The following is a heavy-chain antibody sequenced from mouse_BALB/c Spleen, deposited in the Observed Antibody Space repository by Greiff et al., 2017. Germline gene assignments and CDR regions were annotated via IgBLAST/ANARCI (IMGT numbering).Heavy chain of an antibody. D-gene: IGHD2-1*01. CDR2: IYPGDGDT. CDR3: AGYGNYFAY. J-gene: IGHJ3*01. V-gene: IGHV1-87*01. Sequence: VQLQQSGAELARPGASVKLSCKASGYTFTSYWMQWVKQRPGQGLEWIGAIYPGDGDTRYTLKFKGKATLTADKSSSTAYMQLSSLASEDSAVYYCAGYGNYFAYWGQGTLVTVSA. CDR1: GYTFTSYW.